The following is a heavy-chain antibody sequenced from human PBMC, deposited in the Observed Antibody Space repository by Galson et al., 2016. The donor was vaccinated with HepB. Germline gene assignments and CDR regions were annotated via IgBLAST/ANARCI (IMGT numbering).Heavy chain of an antibody. V-gene: IGHV4-34*01. CDR2: INHSGTT. J-gene: IGHJ3*02. D-gene: IGHD2/OR15-2a*01. Sequence: LSLTCGVYGGSFSAYYWTWIRQPPGKGLEWIGEINHSGTTKYNPSLKSRVTISADTSRNQFSLKLNSMAAADTAVYYCALPQGGSDSTYDALDIWGQGTMVTVSS. CDR1: GGSFSAYY. CDR3: ALPQGGSDSTYDALDI.